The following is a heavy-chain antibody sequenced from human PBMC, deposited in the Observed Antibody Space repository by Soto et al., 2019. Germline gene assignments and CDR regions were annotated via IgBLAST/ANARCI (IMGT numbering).Heavy chain of an antibody. CDR2: MNPNTGNS. V-gene: IGHV1-8*01. CDR1: GYTFTSYD. D-gene: IGHD1-1*01. Sequence: ASVKVSCKASGYTFTSYDIYWVRQATGQGLEWMGWMNPNTGNSGYAQKFQGRVTMTSDTSISTAHMELSSLRSEDTAVYYCARRAETNGWNGFGADKYYFDFWGQGTLVTVS. J-gene: IGHJ4*02. CDR3: ARRAETNGWNGFGADKYYFDF.